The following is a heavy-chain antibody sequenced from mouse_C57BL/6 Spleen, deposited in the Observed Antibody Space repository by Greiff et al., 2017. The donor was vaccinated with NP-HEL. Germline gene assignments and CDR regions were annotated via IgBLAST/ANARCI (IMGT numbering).Heavy chain of an antibody. D-gene: IGHD2-3*01. CDR1: GYSITSGYY. Sequence: EVKLMESGPGLVKPSQSLSLTCSVTGYSITSGYYWNWIRQFPGNKLEWMGYISYDGSNNYNPSLKNRISITRDTSKNQFFLKLNSVTTEDTATYYCAREGDDGYWGDYFDYWGQGTTLTVSS. V-gene: IGHV3-6*01. CDR2: ISYDGSN. CDR3: AREGDDGYWGDYFDY. J-gene: IGHJ2*01.